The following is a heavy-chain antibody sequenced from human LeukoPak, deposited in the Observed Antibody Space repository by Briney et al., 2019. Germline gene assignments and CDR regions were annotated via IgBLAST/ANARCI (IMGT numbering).Heavy chain of an antibody. CDR3: ATDGYSSSWYGSPFDY. D-gene: IGHD6-13*01. V-gene: IGHV1-69*05. J-gene: IGHJ4*02. CDR1: EGTFNSYA. CDR2: IIPIFDTA. Sequence: SVKVSCKASEGTFNSYAISWVRQAPGQGLEWMGGIIPIFDTANYAQKFQGRVTITTDESTNTAYMELSSLTSEDTAVYYCATDGYSSSWYGSPFDYWGQGTLVTVSS.